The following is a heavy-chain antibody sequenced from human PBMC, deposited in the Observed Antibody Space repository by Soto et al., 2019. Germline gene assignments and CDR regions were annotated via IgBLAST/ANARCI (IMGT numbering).Heavy chain of an antibody. CDR3: SRSLNS. CDR2: INQDGSEK. V-gene: IGHV3-7*01. J-gene: IGHJ4*02. CDR1: GFTFSTYW. Sequence: GGSLRLSCAASGFTFSTYWMDWVRQTPGKGLEWVANINQDGSEKNYVDSVKGRFTIYRDNAKNSLYLQMGSLTAEDSALYYYSRSLNSWGQGTLVTVSS.